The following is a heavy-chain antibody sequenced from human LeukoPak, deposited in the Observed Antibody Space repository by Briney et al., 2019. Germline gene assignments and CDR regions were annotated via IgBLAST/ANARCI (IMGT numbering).Heavy chain of an antibody. CDR2: IIPIFGTA. D-gene: IGHD1-26*01. J-gene: IGHJ6*03. Sequence: ASVKVSCKASGGTFSSYAISWVRQAPGQGLEWMGGIIPIFGTANYAQKFQGRVTITADESTSTAYMELSSLRSEDTAVYYCARDPYSGSYGAYYYYYMDVWGKGTTVTISS. CDR1: GGTFSSYA. CDR3: ARDPYSGSYGAYYYYYMDV. V-gene: IGHV1-69*13.